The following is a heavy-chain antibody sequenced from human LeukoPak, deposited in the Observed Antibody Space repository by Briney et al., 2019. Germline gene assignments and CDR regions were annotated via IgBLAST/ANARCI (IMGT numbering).Heavy chain of an antibody. V-gene: IGHV3-23*01. D-gene: IGHD3-9*01. CDR2: ISGSGGST. Sequence: GGSLRLTCAASGFTFSSYAMSWVRQAPGKGLEWVSAISGSGGSTYYADSVKGRFTISRDNSKNTLYLQMNSLRAEDTAVYYCAKSHYDILTGYYTVYFDYWGQGTLVTVSS. J-gene: IGHJ4*02. CDR1: GFTFSSYA. CDR3: AKSHYDILTGYYTVYFDY.